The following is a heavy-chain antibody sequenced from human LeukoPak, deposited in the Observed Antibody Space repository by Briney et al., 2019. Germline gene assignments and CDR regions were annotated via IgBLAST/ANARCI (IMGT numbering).Heavy chain of an antibody. CDR1: GGSISSYY. V-gene: IGHV4-59*08. CDR3: ARGDVGGSRTYYFDY. Sequence: PSETLSLTCSVSGGSISSYYGSWIRQPPGKGLEWIGYIYYSGSTNYNPSLKSRVTISVDTSKNQFSLKLSSVTAADTAVYYCARGDVGGSRTYYFDYWGQGTLVTVSS. D-gene: IGHD1-26*01. J-gene: IGHJ4*02. CDR2: IYYSGST.